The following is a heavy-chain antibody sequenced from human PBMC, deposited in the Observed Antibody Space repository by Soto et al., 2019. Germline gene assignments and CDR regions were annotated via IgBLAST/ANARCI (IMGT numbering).Heavy chain of an antibody. D-gene: IGHD3-10*01. J-gene: IGHJ4*02. CDR1: GGSITSGGYY. V-gene: IGHV4-31*03. CDR3: AREHSTSYYGSGSFAY. CDR2: IHHTGTT. Sequence: QVQLQESGPGLVKPSQTLSLTCTVSGGSITSGGYYWTWIRQHPGKDLEWIGYIHHTGTTYYNPSLRSRVTMLVDTSRNQFSLRLSSVTAADTAVYYCAREHSTSYYGSGSFAYWGQGMLVTVSS.